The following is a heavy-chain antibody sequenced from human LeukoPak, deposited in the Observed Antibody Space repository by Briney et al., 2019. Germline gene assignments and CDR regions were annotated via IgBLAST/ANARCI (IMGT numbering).Heavy chain of an antibody. CDR3: ARMYCGGDCYPDY. J-gene: IGHJ4*02. CDR1: GGSISSGGYY. CDR2: IYYSGST. V-gene: IGHV4-31*03. Sequence: SETLSLTCTVSGGSISSGGYYWSWIRQHPGKGLEWVGYIYYSGSTYYNPSLKSRVTISVDTSKNQFSLKLSSVTAADTAVYYCARMYCGGDCYPDYWGQGTLVTVSS. D-gene: IGHD2-21*02.